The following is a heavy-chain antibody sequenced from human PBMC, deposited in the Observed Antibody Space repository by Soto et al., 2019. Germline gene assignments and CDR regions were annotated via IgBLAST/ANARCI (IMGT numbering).Heavy chain of an antibody. Sequence: QVQLVESGGGVVQPGRSLRLSCAASGFTFSSYGMHWVRQAPGKGLEWVAVIWYDGSNKYYADSVKGRFTISRDNSKNTLYRQMNSLRAEATAVYYCARGTGPSDYWGQGTLVTVSS. CDR3: ARGTGPSDY. J-gene: IGHJ4*02. D-gene: IGHD1-1*01. V-gene: IGHV3-33*01. CDR1: GFTFSSYG. CDR2: IWYDGSNK.